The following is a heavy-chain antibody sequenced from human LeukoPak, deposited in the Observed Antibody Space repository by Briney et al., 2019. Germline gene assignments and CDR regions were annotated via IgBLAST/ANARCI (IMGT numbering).Heavy chain of an antibody. CDR3: ARLGFSERWFDP. V-gene: IGHV4-59*01. D-gene: IGHD3-16*01. Sequence: PSETLSLTCTVSGGSISSYYWSWIRQPPGKGLEWIGYIYYSGSTNYNPSLKSRVTISVDTSKNQFSLKLSSVTAADTAVYYCARLGFSERWFDPWGQGTLVTVSS. CDR1: GGSISSYY. J-gene: IGHJ5*02. CDR2: IYYSGST.